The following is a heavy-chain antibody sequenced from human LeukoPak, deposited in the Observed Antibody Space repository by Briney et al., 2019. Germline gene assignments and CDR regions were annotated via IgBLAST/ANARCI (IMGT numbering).Heavy chain of an antibody. CDR2: ISISGGTT. CDR3: AKEEVPNDY. D-gene: IGHD1-1*01. V-gene: IGHV3-23*01. CDR1: GFTFSNSA. J-gene: IGHJ4*02. Sequence: GGPLRLPCAASGFTFSNSAMSWVRQAPGKGLEWVSGISISGGTTYYAASVKGRFTISRDNSKNTVYLQLNSLRAEDTAVYYCAKEEVPNDYWGQGTLVTVSS.